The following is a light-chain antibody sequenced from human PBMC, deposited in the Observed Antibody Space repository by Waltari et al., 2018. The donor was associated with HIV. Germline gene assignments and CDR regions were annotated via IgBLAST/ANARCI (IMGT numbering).Light chain of an antibody. CDR2: DVS. CDR3: QQYNNWLT. J-gene: IGKJ4*01. Sequence: IVMTQSPATLSVSTGERATLSCRASHSVNTNLAWYQQKPVQAPRLLIYDVSTRATGIPARFSGSGSGTEFTLTISSLQSEDFAIYYCQQYNNWLTFGGGTKVEIK. V-gene: IGKV3-15*01. CDR1: HSVNTN.